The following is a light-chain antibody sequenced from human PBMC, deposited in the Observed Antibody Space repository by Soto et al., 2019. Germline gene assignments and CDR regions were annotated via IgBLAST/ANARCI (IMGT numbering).Light chain of an antibody. CDR2: DAS. Sequence: EIVLTQSPATLSLSPGERATLSCRASQGVSSYLAWYQQKPGQAPRLLIYDASNRATGIPARFSGSGPGTDFTLTISSLEPEDFAVYSCQQRSNWHPEITFGQGTRLEIK. J-gene: IGKJ5*01. CDR1: QGVSSY. V-gene: IGKV3D-11*01. CDR3: QQRSNWHPEIT.